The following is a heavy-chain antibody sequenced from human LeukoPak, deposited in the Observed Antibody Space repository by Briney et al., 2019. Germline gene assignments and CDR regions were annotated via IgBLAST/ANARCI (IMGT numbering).Heavy chain of an antibody. V-gene: IGHV4-59*12. CDR2: IYCSGNT. CDR3: AGDYGSGSFRFDY. J-gene: IGHJ4*02. CDR1: GGSLSSYS. Sequence: SETLSLTCTVSGGSLSSYSWSWVRQPPGRGLEWIGYIYCSGNTIYDPSLKSRVTMSLDTSKNQFSLKLSSVTAADTAVYYCAGDYGSGSFRFDYWGQGILVTVSS. D-gene: IGHD3-10*01.